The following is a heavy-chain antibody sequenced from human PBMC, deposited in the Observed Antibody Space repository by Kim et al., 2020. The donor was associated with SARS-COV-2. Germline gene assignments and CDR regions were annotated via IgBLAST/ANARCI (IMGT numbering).Heavy chain of an antibody. Sequence: GGSLRLSCAASGFTFSSYGMHWVRQAPGKWLEGVAVIWYDGSNKYYADSMKGRFTISRDNSKNTLYLQMNSLRAEDTAVYYCARDGVGSSWTEYYMDVWGKGPTVTVS. J-gene: IGHJ6*03. CDR2: IWYDGSNK. V-gene: IGHV3-33*01. D-gene: IGHD6-13*01. CDR1: GFTFSSYG. CDR3: ARDGVGSSWTEYYMDV.